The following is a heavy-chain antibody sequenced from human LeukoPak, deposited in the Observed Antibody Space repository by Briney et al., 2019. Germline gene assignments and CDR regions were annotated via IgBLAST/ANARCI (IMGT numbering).Heavy chain of an antibody. J-gene: IGHJ4*02. CDR3: ARVGSRYCSGANCYDGF. Sequence: GGSLRLSCAASGFTVSSLAMHWVRQAPGKGLEWVAFISYDGNNQYYADSVKGRFTISRDNSKNTLYLQMNNLRAEDTAIYYCARVGSRYCSGANCYDGFWGQGTLVSVSS. D-gene: IGHD2-15*01. CDR2: ISYDGNNQ. CDR1: GFTVSSLA. V-gene: IGHV3-30-3*01.